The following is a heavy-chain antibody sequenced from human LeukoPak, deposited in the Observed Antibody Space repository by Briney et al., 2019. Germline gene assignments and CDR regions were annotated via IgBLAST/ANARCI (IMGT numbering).Heavy chain of an antibody. D-gene: IGHD3-10*01. V-gene: IGHV4-59*08. CDR3: TRLIYYFDY. CDR1: GDSIRSYY. Sequence: SETLSLTCSVSGDSIRSYYWTWIRQPPGKGLEWIGYIDSSGSTNYNPSLKSRVTIAVDTSKNQFFLKLSSVTAADSAMYYCTRLIYYFDYWGQGTLVTVSS. J-gene: IGHJ4*02. CDR2: IDSSGST.